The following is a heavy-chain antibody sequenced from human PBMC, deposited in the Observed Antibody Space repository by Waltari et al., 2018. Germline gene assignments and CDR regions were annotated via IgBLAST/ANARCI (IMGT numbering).Heavy chain of an antibody. V-gene: IGHV3-72*01. CDR3: ARGGGIAAAGLDY. D-gene: IGHD6-13*01. CDR2: TRNKANSYTT. CDR1: GFTFSDHY. J-gene: IGHJ4*02. Sequence: EVQLVESGGGLVQPGGSLRLSCAASGFTFSDHYMDWVRQAPGKGLEWVGRTRNKANSYTTEYAASVKGRFTISRDDSKNSLYLQMNSLKTEDTAVYYCARGGGIAAAGLDYWGQGTLVTVSS.